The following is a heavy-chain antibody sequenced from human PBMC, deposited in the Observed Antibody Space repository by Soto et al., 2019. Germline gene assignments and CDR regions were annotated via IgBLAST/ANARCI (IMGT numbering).Heavy chain of an antibody. CDR1: GCSISSYY. CDR2: IYTSGST. D-gene: IGHD3-22*01. CDR3: AREGPYYYDSSGYLFDL. J-gene: IGHJ3*01. V-gene: IGHV4-4*07. Sequence: SETLSLTCTVSGCSISSYYWNWIRQPAGKGLEWIGRIYTSGSTNYNPSLKSRVTMSVDTSKNQFSLKLSSVTAADTAVYHCAREGPYYYDSSGYLFDLWGQGTMVTVSS.